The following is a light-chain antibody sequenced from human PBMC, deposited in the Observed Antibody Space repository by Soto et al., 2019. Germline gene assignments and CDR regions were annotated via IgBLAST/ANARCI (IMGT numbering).Light chain of an antibody. J-gene: IGLJ1*01. CDR3: LAWDDSLNGNL. CDR1: SSNIESNT. V-gene: IGLV1-44*01. CDR2: TND. Sequence: QSVLTQPASVSGPPGQSIVISCNGSSSNIESNTVYWYQQLPGMAPRLLIHTNDRRPSGVPDRFSGSKSGTSASLAISGLQSEDEADYYCLAWDDSLNGNLFGTGTKVTVL.